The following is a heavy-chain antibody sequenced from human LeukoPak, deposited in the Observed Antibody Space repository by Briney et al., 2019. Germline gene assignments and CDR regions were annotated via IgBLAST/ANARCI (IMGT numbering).Heavy chain of an antibody. CDR2: VRFNGSNQ. CDR3: AKDLASTHC. J-gene: IGHJ4*02. V-gene: IGHV3-30*02. D-gene: IGHD3-16*01. Sequence: PGGSLRLSCEASGFTFSNYDMHWVRQAPGKGLEWVAFVRFNGSNQDSAGSVKGRFTISRDNSKNIMYLQMNSLRIEDTGVYYCAKDLASTHCWGQGTLVTVSS. CDR1: GFTFSNYD.